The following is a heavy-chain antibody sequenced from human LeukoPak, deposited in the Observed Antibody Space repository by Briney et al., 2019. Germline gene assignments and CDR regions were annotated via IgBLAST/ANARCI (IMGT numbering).Heavy chain of an antibody. V-gene: IGHV4-39*01. CDR1: GGSINSSSYY. J-gene: IGHJ3*01. D-gene: IGHD3-22*01. CDR2: IYYSGST. CDR3: ARLAASFFVVIN. Sequence: KSSETLSLTCSVSGGSINSSSYYWGWIRQPPGKGLEWIGSIYYSGSTYYNPSLKSRVTISVDTSKNQFSLKLSSVTAADTAVYYCARLAASFFVVINWGQGTIVTDSS.